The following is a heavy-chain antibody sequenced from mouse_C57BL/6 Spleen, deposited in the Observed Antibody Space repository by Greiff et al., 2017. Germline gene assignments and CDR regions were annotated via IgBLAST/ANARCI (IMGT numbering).Heavy chain of an antibody. D-gene: IGHD3-2*02. J-gene: IGHJ4*01. Sequence: DVMLVESGGGLVQPKGSLKLSCAASGFTFNTYAMHWVRQAPGKGLEWVARIRSKSSNYATYYADSVQDSFTISRDDSQSMLYLQMNNLKTEDTAMYCCVQDSSGYEAMDYWGQGTSVTVSS. CDR2: IRSKSSNYAT. CDR1: GFTFNTYA. CDR3: VQDSSGYEAMDY. V-gene: IGHV10-3*01.